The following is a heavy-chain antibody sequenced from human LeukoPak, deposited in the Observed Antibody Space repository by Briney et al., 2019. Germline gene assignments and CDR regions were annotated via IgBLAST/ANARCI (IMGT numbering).Heavy chain of an antibody. CDR1: GFTFDDYA. D-gene: IGHD2-15*01. Sequence: SLRLSCAASGFTFDDYAMHWVRQAPGKGLEWVSGISWNSGSIGYADSVKGRFTISRDNAKNSLYLQMNSLRAEDTALYYCAKVSHSGGSDYWGQGTLVTVSS. CDR2: ISWNSGSI. V-gene: IGHV3-9*01. CDR3: AKVSHSGGSDY. J-gene: IGHJ4*02.